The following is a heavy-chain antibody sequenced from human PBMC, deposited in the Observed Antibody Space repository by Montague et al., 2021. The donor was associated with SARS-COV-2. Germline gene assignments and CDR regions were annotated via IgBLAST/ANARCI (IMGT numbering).Heavy chain of an antibody. J-gene: IGHJ3*02. Sequence: PALVKPTQTLTLTCTFSGFSLSTSGMCVSWIRQPPGKALEWLARIDWDDDKYYSTSLKTRLTISKDTSKNQVVLTMTNMNPVDTTMYYCARGYYDILTGYLEVLDIGGKGTMVTVSS. CDR1: GFSLSTSGMC. D-gene: IGHD3-9*01. CDR3: ARGYYDILTGYLEVLDI. V-gene: IGHV2-70*11. CDR2: IDWDDDK.